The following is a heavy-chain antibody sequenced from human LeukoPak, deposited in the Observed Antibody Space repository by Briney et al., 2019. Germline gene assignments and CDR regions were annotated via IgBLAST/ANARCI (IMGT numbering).Heavy chain of an antibody. Sequence: GGSLRLSCAASGFTFRNYDMHWVRQAPGKGLEWVAVISYDGSNKNYADSVRGRFTISRDNAKDTLYLQINSLRAEDTAVYYCARGITGMYYYDPWGQGTLVTVSS. J-gene: IGHJ5*02. CDR1: GFTFRNYD. CDR2: ISYDGSNK. CDR3: ARGITGMYYYDP. V-gene: IGHV3-30*03. D-gene: IGHD3-10*01.